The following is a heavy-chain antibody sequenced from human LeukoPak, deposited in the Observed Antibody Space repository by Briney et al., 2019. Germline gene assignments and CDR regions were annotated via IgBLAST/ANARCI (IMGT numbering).Heavy chain of an antibody. V-gene: IGHV4-39*01. J-gene: IGHJ4*02. Sequence: PSETLSLTCTVSGGSINSSTYYGGWIRQPPGKGLEWIVSIYYSGSTYYNPSLKSRVTIFVDTSKNQFSLKLSCVTAADTAVYYCARHSRANRVFDYWGQGTLVTVSS. CDR2: IYYSGST. D-gene: IGHD2/OR15-2a*01. CDR3: ARHSRANRVFDY. CDR1: GGSINSSTYY.